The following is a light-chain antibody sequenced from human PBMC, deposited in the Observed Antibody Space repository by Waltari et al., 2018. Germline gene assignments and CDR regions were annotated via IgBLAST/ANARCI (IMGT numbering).Light chain of an antibody. CDR1: QSLSTN. CDR2: GAS. Sequence: EILMTQSPATLSVSPGERATLSSRARQSLSTNLAWYQQHPGQAPRLLIYGASTRATGVPARFSGSRSGTEFTLIISSLQSEDFALYYCQQYHNWPYTFGQGTKLEIK. V-gene: IGKV3-15*01. J-gene: IGKJ2*01. CDR3: QQYHNWPYT.